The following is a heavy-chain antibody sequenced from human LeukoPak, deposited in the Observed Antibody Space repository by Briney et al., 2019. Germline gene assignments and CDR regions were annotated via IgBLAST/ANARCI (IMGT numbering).Heavy chain of an antibody. CDR3: ARDLAAGTGWFDP. Sequence: GGSLRLSCAASGFTFSSYWMSWVRQAPGKGLEWVANIKQDGSEKYYVDSVKGRFTIPRDNAKNSLYLQMNSLRAEDTAVYYCARDLAAGTGWFDPWGQGTLVTVSS. V-gene: IGHV3-7*01. CDR1: GFTFSSYW. J-gene: IGHJ5*02. CDR2: IKQDGSEK. D-gene: IGHD6-13*01.